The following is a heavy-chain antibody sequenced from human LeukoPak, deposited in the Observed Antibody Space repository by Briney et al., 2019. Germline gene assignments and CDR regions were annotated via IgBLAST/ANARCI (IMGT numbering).Heavy chain of an antibody. V-gene: IGHV4-30-2*01. CDR2: IYQSGTA. CDR3: ARAFPFDDYGDPDAFDI. J-gene: IGHJ3*02. D-gene: IGHD4-17*01. Sequence: SQTLSLTCAVSSGSISTGGYYWSWIRQQPGKALEWIGSIYQSGTAYYNPSLKSRVTISVDRSKNQFSLKLSSVTAADTAVYYCARAFPFDDYGDPDAFDIWGQGTMVTVSS. CDR1: SGSISTGGYY.